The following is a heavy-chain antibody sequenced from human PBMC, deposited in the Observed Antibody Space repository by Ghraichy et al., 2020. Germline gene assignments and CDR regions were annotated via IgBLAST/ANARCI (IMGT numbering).Heavy chain of an antibody. CDR2: INHSGST. Sequence: SETLSLTCAVYGGSFSGYYWSWIRQPPGKGLEWIGEINHSGSTNYNPSLKSRVTISVDTSKNQFSLKLSSVTAADTAVYYCARVRKYYDFWSGYYTGIGVTPRYYYMDVWGKGTTVTVSS. J-gene: IGHJ6*03. CDR1: GGSFSGYY. CDR3: ARVRKYYDFWSGYYTGIGVTPRYYYMDV. D-gene: IGHD3-3*01. V-gene: IGHV4-34*01.